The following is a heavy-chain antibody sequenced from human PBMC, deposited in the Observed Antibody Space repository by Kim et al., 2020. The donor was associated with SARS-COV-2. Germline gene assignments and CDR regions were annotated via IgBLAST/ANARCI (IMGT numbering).Heavy chain of an antibody. CDR2: NK. CDR3: ARLAGGMTDY. D-gene: IGHD3-16*01. V-gene: IGHV3-30*01. J-gene: IGHJ4*02. Sequence: NKYYADSGKGRFTISRDNSKNTLYLQMNSLRAEDTAGYYCARLAGGMTDYWGQGTLVTVSS.